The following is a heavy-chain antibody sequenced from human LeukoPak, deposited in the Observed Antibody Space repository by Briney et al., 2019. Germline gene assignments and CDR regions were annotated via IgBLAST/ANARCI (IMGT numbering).Heavy chain of an antibody. Sequence: ASVKVSCKASGYTFTCYYMHWVRQAPGQGLEWMGIINPSGGSTSYAQKFQGRVTMTRDTSTSTVYMELSSLRSEDTAVYYCARELPDTLLDPWGQGTLVTVSS. CDR2: INPSGGST. J-gene: IGHJ5*02. V-gene: IGHV1-46*01. D-gene: IGHD3-9*01. CDR1: GYTFTCYY. CDR3: ARELPDTLLDP.